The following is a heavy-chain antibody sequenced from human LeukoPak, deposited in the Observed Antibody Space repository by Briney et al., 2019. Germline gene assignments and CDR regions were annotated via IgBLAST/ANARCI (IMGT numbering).Heavy chain of an antibody. V-gene: IGHV4-38-2*02. CDR2: IYHSGRT. J-gene: IGHJ3*02. Sequence: SGTLSLTCTVSGYSISNGYYWGWMRQPPGKGLEWIGSIYHSGRTHYNPSLKSRVIISVDTSKNYFSLKLSSVTAADTAMYYCARVYGSGYDFRGAFDIWGQGTMVTVSS. CDR1: GYSISNGYY. D-gene: IGHD5-12*01. CDR3: ARVYGSGYDFRGAFDI.